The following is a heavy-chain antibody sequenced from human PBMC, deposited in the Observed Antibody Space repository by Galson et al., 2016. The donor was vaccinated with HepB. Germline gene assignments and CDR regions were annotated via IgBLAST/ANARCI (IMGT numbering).Heavy chain of an antibody. CDR1: GFSFSTYA. J-gene: IGHJ5*02. CDR3: ARSSYDYSGGAHSGWFDP. Sequence: SCAASGFSFSTYAMHWVRQPPGKGLEWVAVISYDGRVKKYAESVKGRFTISRDNSNNTVYLEMDGLSGNDTAVYYRARSSYDYSGGAHSGWFDPWGQGTLVTVSS. D-gene: IGHD3-3*01. CDR2: ISYDGRVK. V-gene: IGHV3-30*04.